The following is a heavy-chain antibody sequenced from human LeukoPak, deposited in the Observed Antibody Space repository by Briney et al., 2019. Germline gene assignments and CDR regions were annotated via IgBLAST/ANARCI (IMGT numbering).Heavy chain of an antibody. J-gene: IGHJ4*02. Sequence: GGSLRLSCAASGFTFDDYAMYWVRQAPGKGLEWVSGISWNSGSIGYADSVKGRFTISRDNAKNSLYLQMNSLRAEDMALYYCAKGTEYSSSSWPDYWGQGTLVTVSS. CDR3: AKGTEYSSSSWPDY. D-gene: IGHD6-6*01. CDR1: GFTFDDYA. V-gene: IGHV3-9*03. CDR2: ISWNSGSI.